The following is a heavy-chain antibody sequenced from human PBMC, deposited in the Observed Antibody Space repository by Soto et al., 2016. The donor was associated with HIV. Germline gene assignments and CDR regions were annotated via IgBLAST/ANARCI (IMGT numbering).Heavy chain of an antibody. V-gene: IGHV3-23*01. CDR3: AKGGSNFDY. J-gene: IGHJ4*02. CDR2: IDDSGGNI. CDR1: GFTFSSYA. Sequence: EVQLLESGGGLVXPGGSLRLSCAASGFTFSSYAMSWVRQAPGKGLEWVSAIDDSGGNIFYADSVKGRFTTSRDNSKNTLFLQMNSLRAEDTAVYYCAKGGSNFDYWGQGNLVTVSS.